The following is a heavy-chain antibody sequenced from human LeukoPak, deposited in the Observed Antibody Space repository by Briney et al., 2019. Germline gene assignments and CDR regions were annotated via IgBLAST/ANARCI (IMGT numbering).Heavy chain of an antibody. J-gene: IGHJ4*02. Sequence: GGSLRLSCAASGFTFSSYSMNWVRQAPGKGLEWVSSISSSSSYIYYADSVKGRFTISRDNAKNSLYLQMNSLRAEDTAVYYCAREGDVDSNPLPDYWGQGTLVTVSS. CDR3: AREGDVDSNPLPDY. CDR1: GFTFSSYS. D-gene: IGHD3-22*01. V-gene: IGHV3-21*01. CDR2: ISSSSSYI.